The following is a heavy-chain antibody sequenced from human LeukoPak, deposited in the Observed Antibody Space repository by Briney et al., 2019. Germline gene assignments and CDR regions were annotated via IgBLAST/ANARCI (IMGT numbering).Heavy chain of an antibody. D-gene: IGHD1-26*01. J-gene: IGHJ4*02. CDR3: ASERANSGSYYFDY. CDR2: INTDGSST. V-gene: IGHV3-74*01. Sequence: GGSLRLSCAASGFTFSSYWMHWVRQAPGKGLVWVSRINTDGSSTSYADSVKGRFTISRDNAKNTPYLQMNSLRAEDTAVYYCASERANSGSYYFDYWGQGTLVTVSS. CDR1: GFTFSSYW.